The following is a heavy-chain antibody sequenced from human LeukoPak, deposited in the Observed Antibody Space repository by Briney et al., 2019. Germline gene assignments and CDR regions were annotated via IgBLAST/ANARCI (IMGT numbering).Heavy chain of an antibody. V-gene: IGHV4-30-4*08. Sequence: SQTLSLTCTVSGGSISSGDYYWSWIRQPPGKGLEWIWYIYYSGSTYYNPSLQSRVTISVDTSKNQFSLKLSSVTAADTAVYYCARSNYDFWSGYYYYMDVWGKGTTVTVSS. CDR2: IYYSGST. J-gene: IGHJ6*03. CDR3: ARSNYDFWSGYYYYMDV. CDR1: GGSISSGDYY. D-gene: IGHD3-3*01.